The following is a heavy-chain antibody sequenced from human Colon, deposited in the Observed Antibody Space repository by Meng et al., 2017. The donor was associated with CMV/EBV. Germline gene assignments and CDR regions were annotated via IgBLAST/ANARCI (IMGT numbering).Heavy chain of an antibody. Sequence: ASVKVSCKTSGYTFTSYYIHWVRQAPGQGLEWMGTINPSGGSTTYAQRFLGRVKMTRDTSTTTVYMELTSLRSEDTAIYYCARDPMGRQWDFGYWGQGTLVTVSS. V-gene: IGHV1-46*01. CDR1: GYTFTSYY. CDR2: INPSGGST. CDR3: ARDPMGRQWDFGY. D-gene: IGHD1-26*01. J-gene: IGHJ4*02.